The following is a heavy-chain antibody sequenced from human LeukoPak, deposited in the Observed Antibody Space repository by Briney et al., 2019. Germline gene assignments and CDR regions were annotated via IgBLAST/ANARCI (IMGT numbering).Heavy chain of an antibody. CDR3: AKDAYSSGWYGSGHFDY. CDR1: GFTFSSYG. CDR2: IRYDGSNK. V-gene: IGHV3-30*02. J-gene: IGHJ4*02. D-gene: IGHD6-19*01. Sequence: GGSLRLSCAASGFTFSSYGMHWARQAPGKGLEWVAFIRYDGSNKYYADSVKGRFTISRGNSKNTLYLQMNSLRAEDTAVYYCAKDAYSSGWYGSGHFDYWGQGTLVTVSS.